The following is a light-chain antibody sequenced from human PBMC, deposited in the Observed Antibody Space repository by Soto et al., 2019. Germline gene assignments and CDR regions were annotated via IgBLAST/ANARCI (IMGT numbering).Light chain of an antibody. CDR2: EAS. Sequence: EVELTQSPGTLSLSPGERATLSCRASQSVSSSHLAWYQQKRGQAPRLLIYEASSRATGIPDRFSGSGSGTDFTPTISRLEPEDFAVYYCQQYRTFGQGTKVDIK. CDR1: QSVSSSH. V-gene: IGKV3-20*01. J-gene: IGKJ1*01. CDR3: QQYRT.